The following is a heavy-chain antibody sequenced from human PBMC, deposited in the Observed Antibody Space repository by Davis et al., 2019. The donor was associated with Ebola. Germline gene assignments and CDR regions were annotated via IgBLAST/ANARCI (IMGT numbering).Heavy chain of an antibody. CDR1: GGSISSYY. CDR2: IYYSGST. Sequence: SETLSLTCTVSGGSISSYYWSWIRQPPGKGLEWIGYIYYSGSTNYNPSLKSRVTISVDTSKNQFSLKLSSVTAADTAVYYRARGDFDWLRVGMDVWGQGTTVTVSS. J-gene: IGHJ6*02. V-gene: IGHV4-59*12. CDR3: ARGDFDWLRVGMDV. D-gene: IGHD3-9*01.